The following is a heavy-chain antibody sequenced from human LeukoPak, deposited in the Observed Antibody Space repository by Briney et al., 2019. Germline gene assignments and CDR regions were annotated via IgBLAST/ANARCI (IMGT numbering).Heavy chain of an antibody. Sequence: GASVKVSCKASGYTFASYGISWVRQAPGQGLEWMGWISAYNGNTNYAQKPQGRVTMTTDTSTSTAYMELRSLRSDDTAVYYCARDIVVVAATSPFDYWGQGTLVTVSS. CDR2: ISAYNGNT. CDR1: GYTFASYG. V-gene: IGHV1-18*01. CDR3: ARDIVVVAATSPFDY. J-gene: IGHJ4*02. D-gene: IGHD2-15*01.